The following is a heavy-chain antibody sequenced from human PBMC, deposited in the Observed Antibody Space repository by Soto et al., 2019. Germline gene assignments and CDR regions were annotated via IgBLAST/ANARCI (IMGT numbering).Heavy chain of an antibody. CDR2: IYYSGST. J-gene: IGHJ4*02. CDR3: ARGIVVVVAATRYYFDY. CDR1: GGSISSYY. V-gene: IGHV4-59*01. Sequence: QVQLQESGPGLVKPSETLSLTCTVSGGSISSYYWSWIRQPPGKGLEWIGYIYYSGSTNYNPSLKSRVTISVDTSKNQFSLKLSSVTAADTAVYYCARGIVVVVAATRYYFDYWGQGTLVTVSS. D-gene: IGHD2-15*01.